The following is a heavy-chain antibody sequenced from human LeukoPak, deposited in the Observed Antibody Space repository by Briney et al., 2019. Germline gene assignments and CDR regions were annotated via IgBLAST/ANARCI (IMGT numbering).Heavy chain of an antibody. CDR2: ISSSAVTI. CDR3: ARASGYHDAFDI. J-gene: IGHJ3*02. V-gene: IGHV3-11*04. CDR1: GFTFSDYY. Sequence: GGSLRHSCAASGFTFSDYYMSWIRQAPGKGLEWVSYISSSAVTIYYADSVKGRFTISRDNAKNSLSLQIHSLRAEDTAVYYCARASGYHDAFDIWGQGTMVTVSS. D-gene: IGHD3-9*01.